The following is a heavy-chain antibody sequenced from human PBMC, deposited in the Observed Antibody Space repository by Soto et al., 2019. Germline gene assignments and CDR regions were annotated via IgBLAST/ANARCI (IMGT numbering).Heavy chain of an antibody. J-gene: IGHJ4*02. CDR3: ATGYCSGGSAPCYFDY. D-gene: IGHD2-15*01. CDR2: INPNSGGT. V-gene: IGHV1-2*02. Sequence: RASVKVSCKASGYTFTGYYMHWVRQAPGQGLEWMGWINPNSGGTNYAQKFQGRVTMTRDTSISTAYMELSRLRSDDTAVYYCATGYCSGGSAPCYFDYWGQGTLVTVSS. CDR1: GYTFTGYY.